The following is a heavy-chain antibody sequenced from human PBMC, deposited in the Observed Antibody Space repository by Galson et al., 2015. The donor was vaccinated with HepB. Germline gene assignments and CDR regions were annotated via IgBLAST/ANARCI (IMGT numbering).Heavy chain of an antibody. V-gene: IGHV3-74*01. CDR1: GFTFSSYW. Sequence: SLRLSCAASGFTFSSYWMHWVRQTPGKGLVWVSRINSDGSSTNYADSVKGRFTISRDNAKNTLYLQMNSLRAEDTAVYYCARDGSGYCSGGSCFYFDYWGQGTLVTVSS. J-gene: IGHJ4*02. CDR2: INSDGSST. D-gene: IGHD2-15*01. CDR3: ARDGSGYCSGGSCFYFDY.